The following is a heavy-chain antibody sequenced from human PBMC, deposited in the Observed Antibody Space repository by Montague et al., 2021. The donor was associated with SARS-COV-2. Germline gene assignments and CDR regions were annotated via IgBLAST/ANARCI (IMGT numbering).Heavy chain of an antibody. J-gene: IGHJ6*02. D-gene: IGHD4-11*01. Sequence: SETLSLTCSVSGDSISNYSWSWIRQSPGKGLERIGYIYYSGSTNYNPSLTSRVTISVDTSKNQVPLKLTAVTAADTAVYYCARHLRVNTVTSHMYHYAMDVWGQGTTVTVSS. CDR2: IYYSGST. CDR1: GDSISNYS. CDR3: ARHLRVNTVTSHMYHYAMDV. V-gene: IGHV4-59*08.